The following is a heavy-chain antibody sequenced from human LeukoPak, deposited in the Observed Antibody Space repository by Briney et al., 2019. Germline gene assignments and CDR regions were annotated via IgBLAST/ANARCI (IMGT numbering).Heavy chain of an antibody. J-gene: IGHJ5*02. CDR2: ININTGNP. CDR3: ARDRPYYYDSSGGLPWFDP. CDR1: GYTFTSYA. V-gene: IGHV7-4-1*02. Sequence: ASVKVSCKASGYTFTSYAMNWVRQAPGQGLEWMGWININTGNPTYAQGFTGRFVFSLDTSVSTAYLQISSLKAEDTAVYYCARDRPYYYDSSGGLPWFDPWGQGTLVTVSS. D-gene: IGHD3-22*01.